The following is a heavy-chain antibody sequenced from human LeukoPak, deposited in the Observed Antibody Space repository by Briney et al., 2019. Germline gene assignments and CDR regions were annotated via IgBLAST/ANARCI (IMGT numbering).Heavy chain of an antibody. V-gene: IGHV3-30*03. D-gene: IGHD5-12*01. CDR2: ISYDGSNK. Sequence: PGGSLRLSCAASGFTFNRHWMTWVRQAPGKGLEWVAVISYDGSNKYYADSVKGRFTISRDNSKNTLYLQMNSLRAEDTAVYYCARARYSGYDYWGQGTLVTVSS. J-gene: IGHJ4*02. CDR3: ARARYSGYDY. CDR1: GFTFNRHW.